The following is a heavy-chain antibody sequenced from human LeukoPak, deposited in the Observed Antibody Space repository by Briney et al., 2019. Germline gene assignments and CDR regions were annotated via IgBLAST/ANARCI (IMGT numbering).Heavy chain of an antibody. CDR3: ARDRLVVATIGLSAFDI. V-gene: IGHV1-18*01. CDR1: GGTFSSYA. Sequence: ASVKVSCKASGGTFSSYAISWVRQAPGQGLEWMGWISAYNGNTNYAQKLQGGVTMTTDTSTSTAYMELRSLRSDDTAVYYCARDRLVVATIGLSAFDIWGQGTMVTVSS. D-gene: IGHD5-12*01. J-gene: IGHJ3*02. CDR2: ISAYNGNT.